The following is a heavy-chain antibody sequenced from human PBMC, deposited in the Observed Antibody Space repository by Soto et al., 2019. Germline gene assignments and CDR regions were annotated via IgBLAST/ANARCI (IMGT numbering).Heavy chain of an antibody. CDR3: AHRKKWLEGGYFDY. J-gene: IGHJ4*02. V-gene: IGHV2-5*02. CDR1: GFSLSTSGVG. D-gene: IGHD5-12*01. Sequence: QITLKESGPTLVKPTQTLTLTCTFSGFSLSTSGVGVGWIRQPPGKALEWLALIYWDDDKRYSPSLKSRLTITKDTSKNQVVLTMTNMDPVDTATYYCAHRKKWLEGGYFDYWGQGTLVTVSS. CDR2: IYWDDDK.